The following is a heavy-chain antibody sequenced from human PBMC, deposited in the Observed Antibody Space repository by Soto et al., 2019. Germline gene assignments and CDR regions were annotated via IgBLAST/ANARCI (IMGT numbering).Heavy chain of an antibody. V-gene: IGHV3-21*01. CDR2: ISSSSSYI. D-gene: IGHD2-8*01. J-gene: IGHJ4*02. CDR3: VIVLKYCTNGVCRYYFDY. Sequence: GGSLRLSCAASGFTFSSYSMNWVRQAPGKGLERVSSISSSSSYIYYAESVKGRFTISRDNAKNSLYLQMNFLIAEDTAVYYCVIVLKYCTNGVCRYYFDYWGQGTLVTVSS. CDR1: GFTFSSYS.